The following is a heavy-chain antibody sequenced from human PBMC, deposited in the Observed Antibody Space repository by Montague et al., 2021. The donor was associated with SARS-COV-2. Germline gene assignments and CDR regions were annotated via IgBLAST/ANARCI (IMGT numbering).Heavy chain of an antibody. V-gene: IGHV4-34*01. J-gene: IGHJ6*02. Sequence: SETLSLTCAVYGGSFSGYYWSWIRQLPGKGLEWIGEVSHSGGSNYNPSLKSRVTMSIDSSKNHFSLQLRSVTAADTAVYYCARCSIGWSGLDAWGQGTTVTVSS. D-gene: IGHD6-19*01. CDR3: ARCSIGWSGLDA. CDR1: GGSFSGYY. CDR2: VSHSGGS.